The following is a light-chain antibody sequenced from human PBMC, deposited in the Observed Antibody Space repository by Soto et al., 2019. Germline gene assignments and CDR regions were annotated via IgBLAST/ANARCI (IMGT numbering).Light chain of an antibody. CDR1: QSVSTY. CDR2: EAA. V-gene: IGKV3-11*01. CDR3: QQRSYWRQEM. J-gene: IGKJ1*01. Sequence: IVLTHSPATLSLSAWVRATLSCRSSQSVSTYLAWYQQIPGQPPRPLIYEAADRVTGIPARLRSSGSGTDFTIIVSILVAEDFAVYYCQQRSYWRQEMFGQGTKVDIK.